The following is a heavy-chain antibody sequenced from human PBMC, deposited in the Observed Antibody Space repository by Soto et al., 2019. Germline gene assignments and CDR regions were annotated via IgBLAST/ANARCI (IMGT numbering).Heavy chain of an antibody. CDR1: GFTFNSYG. J-gene: IGHJ6*02. D-gene: IGHD6-19*01. CDR2: IWYDGNTK. V-gene: IGHV3-33*01. Sequence: QIQLVESGGGVVQPGRSLRLSCTASGFTFNSYGFNWVRQAPGKGLEWVAGIWYDGNTKYYADSVKGRFTISRDNLRSTVYLQMNSLAAEDTAVYYCARPLVAPVAGPYYSGMDVWGQGPTVTVSS. CDR3: ARPLVAPVAGPYYSGMDV.